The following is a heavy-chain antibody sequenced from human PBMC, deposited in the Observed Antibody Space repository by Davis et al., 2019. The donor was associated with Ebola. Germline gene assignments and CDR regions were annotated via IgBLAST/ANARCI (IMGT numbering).Heavy chain of an antibody. CDR2: VNSGGSGT. D-gene: IGHD2-2*01. Sequence: PGGSLRLSCAASGFTFSRYWMHWVRQAPGKGLVWVARVNSGGSGTSYADSVKGRFTISRDNAKNTLYLQMNSLRAEDTAVYYCTSCYDPYWGQGTLVTVSS. CDR1: GFTFSRYW. V-gene: IGHV3-74*01. J-gene: IGHJ4*02. CDR3: TSCYDPY.